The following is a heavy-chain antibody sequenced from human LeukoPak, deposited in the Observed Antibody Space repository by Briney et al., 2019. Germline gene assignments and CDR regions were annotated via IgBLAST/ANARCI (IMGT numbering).Heavy chain of an antibody. CDR3: ARGSGYRSFAGGNWFDP. Sequence: PGGSLRLSCAASGFTFSSYAMHWVRQAPGKGLEWVAVISYDGSNKYYADSVKGRFTISRDNSKNTLYLQMNSLRAEDTAVYYCARGSGYRSFAGGNWFDPWGQGTLVTVSS. J-gene: IGHJ5*02. CDR2: ISYDGSNK. D-gene: IGHD6-13*01. CDR1: GFTFSSYA. V-gene: IGHV3-30*04.